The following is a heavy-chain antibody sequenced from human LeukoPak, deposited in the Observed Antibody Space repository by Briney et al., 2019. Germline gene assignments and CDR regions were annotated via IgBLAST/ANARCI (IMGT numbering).Heavy chain of an antibody. V-gene: IGHV3-33*01. D-gene: IGHD3-10*01. Sequence: GGSLRLSCAASGFTFSNYGMHWVRQAPGKGLEWVAVTWYDGSNKYYADPVKGRFTISRDNPKNTLYLQMNSLRDEDTALYYCARDNYNGSGTYYSNFDYWGQGTLVTVSS. CDR3: ARDNYNGSGTYYSNFDY. CDR1: GFTFSNYG. J-gene: IGHJ4*02. CDR2: TWYDGSNK.